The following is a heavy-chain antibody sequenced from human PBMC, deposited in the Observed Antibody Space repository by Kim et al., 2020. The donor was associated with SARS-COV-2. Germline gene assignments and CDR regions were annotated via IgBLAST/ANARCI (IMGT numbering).Heavy chain of an antibody. D-gene: IGHD5-12*01. CDR1: GGSISSSSYY. V-gene: IGHV4-39*01. Sequence: SETLSLTCTVSGGSISSSSYYWGWIRQPPGKGLEWIGSIYYSGSTYYNPSLKSRVTISVDTSKNQFSLKLSSVTAADTAVCYCARQSGYKPHYFDYWGQG. CDR2: IYYSGST. J-gene: IGHJ4*02. CDR3: ARQSGYKPHYFDY.